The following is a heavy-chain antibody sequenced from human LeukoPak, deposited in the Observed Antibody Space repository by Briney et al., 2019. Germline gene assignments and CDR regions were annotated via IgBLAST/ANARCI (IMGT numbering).Heavy chain of an antibody. CDR3: AKEYYYDSSGYYYYYYMDV. V-gene: IGHV3-33*06. Sequence: GGSLRLSCAASGFTFSSYGMHWVRQAPGKGLEWVAVIWYDGSNKYYADSVKGRFTISRDNSKNTLYLQMNSLRAEDTAVYYCAKEYYYDSSGYYYYYYMDVWGKGTTVTVSS. CDR2: IWYDGSNK. J-gene: IGHJ6*03. D-gene: IGHD3-22*01. CDR1: GFTFSSYG.